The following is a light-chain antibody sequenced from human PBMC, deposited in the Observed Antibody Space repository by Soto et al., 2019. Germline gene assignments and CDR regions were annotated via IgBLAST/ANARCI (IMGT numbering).Light chain of an antibody. Sequence: DIQMTQSPSSLSASVGDRVTITCQASQDISNYLNWYQQKPGKAPKRLIYDASNLETGVPSRFSGSGSWTDFTFTISSLQPEDIATYYCQQYDNLPMYTFGQGTKLEIK. CDR1: QDISNY. J-gene: IGKJ2*01. CDR2: DAS. CDR3: QQYDNLPMYT. V-gene: IGKV1-33*01.